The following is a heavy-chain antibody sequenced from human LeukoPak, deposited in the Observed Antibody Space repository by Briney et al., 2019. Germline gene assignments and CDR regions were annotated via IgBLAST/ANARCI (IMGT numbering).Heavy chain of an antibody. CDR3: ARDGRGYLRFDY. D-gene: IGHD1-26*01. CDR1: GGSISSYY. J-gene: IGHJ4*02. CDR2: IHSSGST. V-gene: IGHV4-59*01. Sequence: SETLSLTCTVSGGSISSYYWSWIRKPPGKGLEWIGYIHSSGSTNYNPSLKSRVTISVDTSKNQVSLKLRSLTAADTAVYYCARDGRGYLRFDYWGQGTLVTVSP.